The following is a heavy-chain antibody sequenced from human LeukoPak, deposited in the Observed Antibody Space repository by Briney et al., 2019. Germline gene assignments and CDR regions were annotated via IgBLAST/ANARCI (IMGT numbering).Heavy chain of an antibody. Sequence: PSETLSLTCAVYGGSFSGYYWSWIRQPPGKGLEWIGSIYYSGSTYYNPSLKSRVTISVDTSKNQFSLKLSSVTAADTAVYYCARHFPRTKLYFEPWGQGTLVTVSS. CDR3: ARHFPRTKLYFEP. J-gene: IGHJ4*02. CDR1: GGSFSGYY. V-gene: IGHV4-34*01. CDR2: IYYSGST. D-gene: IGHD3-9*01.